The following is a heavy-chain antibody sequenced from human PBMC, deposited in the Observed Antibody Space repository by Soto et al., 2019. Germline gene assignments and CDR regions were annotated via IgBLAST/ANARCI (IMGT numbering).Heavy chain of an antibody. V-gene: IGHV4-31*03. J-gene: IGHJ5*02. Sequence: SETLSLTCTVSGGSISSGGYYWSWIRQHPGKGLEWIGYIYYSGSTYYNPSLKSRVTISVDTSKNQFSLKLSSVTAADTAVYYCARDTRRWGIAAALTGFDPWGQGTLVTVSS. CDR3: ARDTRRWGIAAALTGFDP. CDR2: IYYSGST. D-gene: IGHD6-13*01. CDR1: GGSISSGGYY.